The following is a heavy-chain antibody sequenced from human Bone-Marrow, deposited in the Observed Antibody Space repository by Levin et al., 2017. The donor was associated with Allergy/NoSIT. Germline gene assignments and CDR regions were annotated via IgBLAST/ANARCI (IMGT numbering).Heavy chain of an antibody. CDR1: GFTFSSEW. CDR3: AQGVR. D-gene: IGHD3-10*01. V-gene: IGHV3-7*01. Sequence: PGGSLRLSCAASGFTFSSEWMSWVRQAPGKGPEWVANIKPDGSDKDYIDSVKGRFTISRDNAKNSLYLQMNSLRAEDTALYYCAQGVRWGQGTLVTVSP. CDR2: IKPDGSDK. J-gene: IGHJ4*02.